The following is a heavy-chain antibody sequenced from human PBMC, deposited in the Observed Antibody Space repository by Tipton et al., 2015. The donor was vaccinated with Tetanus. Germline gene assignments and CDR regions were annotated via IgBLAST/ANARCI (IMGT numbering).Heavy chain of an antibody. CDR3: ARSEQQLVRGYYYYYYMDV. J-gene: IGHJ6*03. D-gene: IGHD6-13*01. CDR1: GGSVSRGSYY. CDR2: IYYSGST. V-gene: IGHV4-61*01. Sequence: TLSLTCTVSGGSVSRGSYYWNWIRQPPGKGLEWIGYIYYSGSTNYNPSLKSRVTISVDTSKNQFSLKLSSVTAAGTAVYYCARSEQQLVRGYYYYYYMDVWGKGTTVTVSS.